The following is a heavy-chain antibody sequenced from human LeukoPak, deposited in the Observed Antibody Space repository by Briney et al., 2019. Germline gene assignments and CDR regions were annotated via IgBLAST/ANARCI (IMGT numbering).Heavy chain of an antibody. J-gene: IGHJ4*02. Sequence: GGSLRLSCAASGFTFSSYGMSWVRQAPGKGLEWVSAISGSGGSTYYAGSVKGRFTISRDNSKNTLYLQMNSLRVEDTAVYYCAQDGASIRFDNWGQGTLVTVSS. V-gene: IGHV3-23*01. CDR2: ISGSGGST. CDR3: AQDGASIRFDN. D-gene: IGHD3-16*01. CDR1: GFTFSSYG.